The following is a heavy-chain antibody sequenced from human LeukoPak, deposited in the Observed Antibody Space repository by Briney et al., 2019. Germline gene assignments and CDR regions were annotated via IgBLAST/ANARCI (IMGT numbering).Heavy chain of an antibody. V-gene: IGHV4-59*12. CDR3: ARLAILTLDVDY. J-gene: IGHJ4*02. D-gene: IGHD3-9*01. Sequence: SETLSLTCTVSGGSISSYYWSWIRQPPGKGLEWIGYIYYSGSTNYNPSLKSRVTISVDTSKNQFSLKVSSVTAADTAVYYCARLAILTLDVDYWGQGTLVTVSS. CDR2: IYYSGST. CDR1: GGSISSYY.